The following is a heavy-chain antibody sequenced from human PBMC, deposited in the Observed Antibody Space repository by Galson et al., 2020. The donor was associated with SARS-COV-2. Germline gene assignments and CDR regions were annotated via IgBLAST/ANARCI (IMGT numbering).Heavy chain of an antibody. CDR3: AKDSMVRGVTNNWFDP. V-gene: IGHV3-9*01. D-gene: IGHD3-10*01. CDR2: ISWNSDNI. CDR1: GFIFHDYA. Sequence: TGGSLRLSCAASGFIFHDYAMHWVRQAPGKGLEWVSGISWNSDNIAYADSVKGRFTISRDNTKNFLYLQMNSLRPEDTALYYCAKDSMVRGVTNNWFDPWGQGTLVTVSS. J-gene: IGHJ5*02.